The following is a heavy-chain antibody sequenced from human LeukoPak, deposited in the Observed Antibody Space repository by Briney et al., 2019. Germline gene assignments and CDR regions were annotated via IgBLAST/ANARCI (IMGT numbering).Heavy chain of an antibody. D-gene: IGHD6-13*01. CDR3: AREWGAAADY. Sequence: EWVAVMSYDGKNNYYADSVKGRFTLSRDTSKNTLYVQINSLRLEDTAVYYCAREWGAAADYWGQGTLVTVSS. J-gene: IGHJ4*02. CDR2: MSYDGKNN. V-gene: IGHV3-30*03.